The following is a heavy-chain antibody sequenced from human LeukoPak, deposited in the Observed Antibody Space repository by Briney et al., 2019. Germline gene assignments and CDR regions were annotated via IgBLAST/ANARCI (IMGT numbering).Heavy chain of an antibody. J-gene: IGHJ4*02. V-gene: IGHV4-59*01. D-gene: IGHD5-18*01. CDR2: IYFSGNT. Sequence: SETLSHTCTVSGGSINSYYWNWIRQSPGKGLEWIGHIYFSGNTNYNPSLKSRVIISVDMSKNRFSLRLSSVTAADTAVYYCARAGYSSGYVGGFDYWGQGALVTVSS. CDR1: GGSINSYY. CDR3: ARAGYSSGYVGGFDY.